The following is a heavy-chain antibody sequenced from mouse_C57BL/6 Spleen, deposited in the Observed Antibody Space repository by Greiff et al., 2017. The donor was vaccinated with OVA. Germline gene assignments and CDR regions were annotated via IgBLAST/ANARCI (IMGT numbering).Heavy chain of an antibody. CDR2: ISSGGSYT. V-gene: IGHV5-6*01. CDR3: ARVNFKSFFDY. Sequence: EVHLVESGGDLVKPGGSLKLSCAASGFTFSSYGMSWVRQTPDKRLEWVATISSGGSYTYSPDSVKGRFIISRDNAKNTLYLQLSSLKSEDTAMYYCARVNFKSFFDYWGQGTTLTVSS. J-gene: IGHJ2*01. D-gene: IGHD6-2*01. CDR1: GFTFSSYG.